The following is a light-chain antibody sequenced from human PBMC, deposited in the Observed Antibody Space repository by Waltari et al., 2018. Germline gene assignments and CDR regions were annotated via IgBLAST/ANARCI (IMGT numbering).Light chain of an antibody. Sequence: DSQITQSPSSLPASVGDHVTITCRASPGIRNNLTWYQQKPGKVPNLLIYAASTLGTGVPSRFRGSGSGKDFTLTISSLKAEDDSIYYCQKYNSVPVTFSPGTKVDIK. CDR2: AAS. CDR3: QKYNSVPVT. CDR1: PGIRNN. V-gene: IGKV1-27*01. J-gene: IGKJ3*01.